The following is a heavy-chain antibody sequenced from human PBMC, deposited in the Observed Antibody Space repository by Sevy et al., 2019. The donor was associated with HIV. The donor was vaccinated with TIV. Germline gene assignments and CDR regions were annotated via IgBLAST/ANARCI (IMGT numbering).Heavy chain of an antibody. V-gene: IGHV3-7*01. D-gene: IGHD6-13*01. J-gene: IGHJ4*02. CDR1: GFTFNSYW. CDR2: IKEDGSVK. Sequence: GGSLRLSCAASGFTFNSYWMSWVRQAPGKGLEWVANIKEDGSVKYYVESVKGRFTISRDNVKNSVYLQMNSLRAEDAALYYCVRAIGAAGSYWGLGTLVTVSS. CDR3: VRAIGAAGSY.